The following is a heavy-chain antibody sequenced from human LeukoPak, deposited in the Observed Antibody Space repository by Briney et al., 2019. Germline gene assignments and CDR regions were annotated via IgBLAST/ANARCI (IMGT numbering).Heavy chain of an antibody. CDR3: AKKWGVYSAYNYLMDD. V-gene: IGHV3-23*01. D-gene: IGHD1-26*01. Sequence: GGSLRLSCAASGFTFSSWAMLGARQAPGKGLEWVSAISGSGGSTYYADSVKGRFTISRDNSKNTLYLQMNSLRAEDTAVYYCAKKWGVYSAYNYLMDDLRRRTTVTVSS. CDR1: GFTFSSWA. J-gene: IGHJ6*03. CDR2: ISGSGGST.